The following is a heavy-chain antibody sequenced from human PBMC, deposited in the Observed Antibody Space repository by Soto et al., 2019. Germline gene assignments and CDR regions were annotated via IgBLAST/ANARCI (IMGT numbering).Heavy chain of an antibody. CDR1: GDTVTSYG. V-gene: IGHV1-18*01. Sequence: VSVEIACTSCGDTVTSYGVSWSRQAPGQGLEWMGWISAYNGNTNYAQKLQGRVTMTTDTSTSTAYMELRSLRSDDTAVYYCARVPAATIYYYYYGMDVWGQGTTVTVSS. CDR3: ARVPAATIYYYYYGMDV. CDR2: ISAYNGNT. J-gene: IGHJ6*02. D-gene: IGHD2-2*01.